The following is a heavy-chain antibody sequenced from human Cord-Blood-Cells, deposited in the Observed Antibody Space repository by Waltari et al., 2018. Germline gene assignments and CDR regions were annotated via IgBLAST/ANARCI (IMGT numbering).Heavy chain of an antibody. CDR2: TYYRGSP. J-gene: IGHJ4*02. CDR1: GGSISTCSYY. CDR3: ARHWVWFGELLYFDY. V-gene: IGHV4-39*01. D-gene: IGHD3-10*01. Sequence: QLQLQESGPGLVKPSATLSLTCSVPGGSISTCSYYWGCIRPPPGNGLEWVGITYYRGSPYDNPSLKSRVTISVDTSKNQFSLKLSSVTAADTAVYYCARHWVWFGELLYFDYWGQGTLVTVSS.